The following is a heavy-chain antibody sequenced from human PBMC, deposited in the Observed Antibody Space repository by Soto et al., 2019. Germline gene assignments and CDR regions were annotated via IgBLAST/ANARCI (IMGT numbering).Heavy chain of an antibody. V-gene: IGHV4-34*01. CDR3: ARGQDRSKGGDN. J-gene: IGHJ4*02. CDR1: GGSFSGYY. CDR2: ITHDGNI. Sequence: QVQLQQWGAGLLKPSETLSLTCAVYGGSFSGYYWTWIRQPPGKGLEWIGEITHDGNINYNPSLXXXXXXXXXXXXXXXXXXXXXXXXXXXXXXXXARGQDRSKGGDNWGQGTLVTVSS. D-gene: IGHD3-22*01.